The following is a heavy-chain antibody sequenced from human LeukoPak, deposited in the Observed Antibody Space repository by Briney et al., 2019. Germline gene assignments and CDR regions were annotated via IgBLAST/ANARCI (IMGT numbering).Heavy chain of an antibody. D-gene: IGHD6-19*01. CDR2: ISPIFGTA. Sequence: SVKVSCKASGYTFTGYYMHWVRQAPGQGLEWMGGISPIFGTANYAQRFQGRVTITADESTTTAYMELRSLRSEDTAVYYCARESPGYSSGWYSGGWFDPWGQGTLVTVSS. CDR1: GYTFTGYY. V-gene: IGHV1-69*13. J-gene: IGHJ5*02. CDR3: ARESPGYSSGWYSGGWFDP.